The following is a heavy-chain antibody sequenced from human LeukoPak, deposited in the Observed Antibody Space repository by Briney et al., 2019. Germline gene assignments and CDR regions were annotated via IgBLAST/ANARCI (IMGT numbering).Heavy chain of an antibody. D-gene: IGHD3-22*01. CDR2: ISAYNGNT. CDR1: GYTFTSYG. V-gene: IGHV1-18*01. Sequence: GASVKVSCEASGYTFTSYGISWVRQAPGQGLEWMGWISAYNGNTNYAQKLQGRVTMTTDTSTSTAYMELRSLRSDDTAVYYCARDSWYYDSSGYSPLNYWGQGTLVTVSS. CDR3: ARDSWYYDSSGYSPLNY. J-gene: IGHJ4*02.